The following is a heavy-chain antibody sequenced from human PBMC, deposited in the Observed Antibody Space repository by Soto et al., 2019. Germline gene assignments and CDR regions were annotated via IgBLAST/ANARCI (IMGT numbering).Heavy chain of an antibody. J-gene: IGHJ4*02. V-gene: IGHV4-59*01. CDR1: GGSISSYY. Sequence: SETLSLTCTVSGGSISSYYWSWIRQPPGKGLEWIGYIYYSGSTNYNPSLKSRVTISVDTSKNQFSLKLSSVTAADTAVYYCARAGYDFWSGYLYYIDFWGQGPLVTLS. CDR3: ARAGYDFWSGYLYYIDF. CDR2: IYYSGST. D-gene: IGHD3-3*01.